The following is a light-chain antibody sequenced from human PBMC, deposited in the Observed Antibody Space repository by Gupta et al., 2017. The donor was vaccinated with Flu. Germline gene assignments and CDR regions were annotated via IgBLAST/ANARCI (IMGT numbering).Light chain of an antibody. CDR2: GNN. CDR3: QSYDSSLSGYVV. Sequence: QSVLTQPPSVSGAPGQRVTISCTGRSSNIGTGYDVHWYQLLPGTAPKVLIYGNNNRPSGVPDRFSGSKSGTSASLAITGLQAEDEADYYCQSYDSSLSGYVVFGGGTKLTVL. J-gene: IGLJ2*01. CDR1: SSNIGTGYD. V-gene: IGLV1-40*01.